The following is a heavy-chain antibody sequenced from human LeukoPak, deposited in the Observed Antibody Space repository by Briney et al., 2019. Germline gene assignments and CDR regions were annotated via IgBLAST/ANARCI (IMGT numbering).Heavy chain of an antibody. J-gene: IGHJ4*02. CDR3: ARVPDITARPCDS. CDR2: ISHTGDIT. Sequence: SETLSLTCAVYGGSFSNYYWTWIRQTPGKGQEWIGEISHTGDITNYNPSLKSRVTISVDSPKKQFSLKVTSVTPANTGVYYCARVPDITARPCDSWGPGTLVIVSS. CDR1: GGSFSNYY. V-gene: IGHV4-34*01. D-gene: IGHD1-1*01.